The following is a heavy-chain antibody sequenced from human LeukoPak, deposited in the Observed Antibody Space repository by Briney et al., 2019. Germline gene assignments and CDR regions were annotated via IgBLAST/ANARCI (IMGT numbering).Heavy chain of an antibody. J-gene: IGHJ3*02. CDR1: GYTFAAYD. D-gene: IGHD2-15*01. Sequence: ASVKVSCKAPGYTFAAYDINWVRQATGQGLEWMGWMNPNSGNTGYAQKFQGSVTITRNTSISTAYMDFSNLRPEDTAVYYCSRGKAGDSGGHRAFDIWGQGTVVIVSS. CDR3: SRGKAGDSGGHRAFDI. CDR2: MNPNSGNT. V-gene: IGHV1-8*01.